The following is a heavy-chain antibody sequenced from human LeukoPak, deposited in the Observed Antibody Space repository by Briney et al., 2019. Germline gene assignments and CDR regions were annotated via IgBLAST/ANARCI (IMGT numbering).Heavy chain of an antibody. CDR3: ARDGCSSTSCYQNYYGMDV. Sequence: GGSLRLSCAASGFTFSSYGMHWVRRAPGKGLEWVAVIWYDGSNKYYADSVKGRFTISRDNSKNTLYLQMNSLRAEDTAVYYCARDGCSSTSCYQNYYGMDVWGQGTTVTVSS. V-gene: IGHV3-33*01. D-gene: IGHD2-2*01. CDR1: GFTFSSYG. J-gene: IGHJ6*02. CDR2: IWYDGSNK.